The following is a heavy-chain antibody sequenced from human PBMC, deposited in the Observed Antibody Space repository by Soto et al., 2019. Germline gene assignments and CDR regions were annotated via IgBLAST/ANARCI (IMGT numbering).Heavy chain of an antibody. Sequence: QVQLVQSGAEVKKPGSSVKVSCKASGGTFSSYAISWVRQAPGQGLEWMGGIIPIFGTANYAQKFQGRVTTAADESTSTASMELSSLRSEDTAAYYCARGITGTIYWFDPWGQGTLVTVSS. J-gene: IGHJ5*02. CDR3: ARGITGTIYWFDP. CDR1: GGTFSSYA. V-gene: IGHV1-69*12. D-gene: IGHD1-20*01. CDR2: IIPIFGTA.